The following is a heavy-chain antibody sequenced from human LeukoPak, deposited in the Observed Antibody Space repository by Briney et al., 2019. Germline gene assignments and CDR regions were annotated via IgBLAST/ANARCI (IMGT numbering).Heavy chain of an antibody. Sequence: SVKVSCKASGGTFISYAISWVRQAPGQGLEWMGGIIPIFGTANYAQKFQGRVTITADESTSTAYMELSSLRSEDTAVYYCARTYYYDSSGYYPWGFESYFDYWGQGTLVTVSS. V-gene: IGHV1-69*13. CDR1: GGTFISYA. J-gene: IGHJ4*02. D-gene: IGHD3-22*01. CDR2: IIPIFGTA. CDR3: ARTYYYDSSGYYPWGFESYFDY.